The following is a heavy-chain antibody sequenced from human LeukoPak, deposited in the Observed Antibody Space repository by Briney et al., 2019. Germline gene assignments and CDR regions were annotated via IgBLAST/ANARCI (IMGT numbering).Heavy chain of an antibody. CDR3: TTRRQDGW. D-gene: IGHD2-15*01. CDR2: IKSKSDGGTI. V-gene: IGHV3-15*01. CDR1: GFTFSDAW. J-gene: IGHJ4*02. Sequence: GGSLRLSCVGSGFTFSDAWMSWVRQAPGKGLEWVGRIKSKSDGGTIDYAAPVKGRFTISRDDSRNTLYLQMNSLKTEDTAVYYCTTRRQDGWWGQGTLVTIS.